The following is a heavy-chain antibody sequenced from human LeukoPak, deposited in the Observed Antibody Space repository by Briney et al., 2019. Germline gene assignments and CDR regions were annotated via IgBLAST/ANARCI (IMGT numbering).Heavy chain of an antibody. CDR1: GYTFTGYY. V-gene: IGHV1-2*02. Sequence: ASVKVSCKASGYTFTGYYMHWVRQAPGQGLEWMGWINPNSGATNYAQKFQGRVTMTRDTSISTAYMELNRLRSDDTAVYYCARFNWNYDLETNFDYWGQGTLVTVSS. CDR2: INPNSGAT. J-gene: IGHJ4*02. CDR3: ARFNWNYDLETNFDY. D-gene: IGHD1-7*01.